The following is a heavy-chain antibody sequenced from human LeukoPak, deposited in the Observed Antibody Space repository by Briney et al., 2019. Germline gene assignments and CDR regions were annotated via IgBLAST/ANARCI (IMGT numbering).Heavy chain of an antibody. CDR3: ARLLNPITMVRGGYFDY. Sequence: KSGESLKISCKGSGYSFTSYWIGWVRQMPGKGLEWMGIIYPGDSDTRYSPSFQGQVTISADKSISTAYLQWSSLKASDTAMYYCARLLNPITMVRGGYFDYWGQGTLVTVSS. CDR1: GYSFTSYW. J-gene: IGHJ4*02. D-gene: IGHD3-10*01. CDR2: IYPGDSDT. V-gene: IGHV5-51*01.